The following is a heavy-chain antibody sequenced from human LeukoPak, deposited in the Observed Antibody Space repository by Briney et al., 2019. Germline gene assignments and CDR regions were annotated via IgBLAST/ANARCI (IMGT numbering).Heavy chain of an antibody. CDR2: ISSSGSTI. V-gene: IGHV3-11*01. CDR3: ARAGEGSRFAIYYFDY. D-gene: IGHD3-10*01. J-gene: IGHJ4*02. CDR1: GFTFSDYY. Sequence: GGSLRLSCAASGFTFSDYYMSWIRQASGKGLEWVSYISSSGSTIYYADSVKGRFTISRDNAKNSLYLQMNSLRAEDTAVYYCARAGEGSRFAIYYFDYWGQGTLVTVSS.